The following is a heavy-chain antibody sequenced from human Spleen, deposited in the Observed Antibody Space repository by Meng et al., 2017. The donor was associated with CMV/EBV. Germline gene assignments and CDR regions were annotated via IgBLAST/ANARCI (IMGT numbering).Heavy chain of an antibody. CDR1: GLTFSDYA. D-gene: IGHD6-13*01. Sequence: GSLKIFCAASGLTFSDYAMNCVRRAPGKGLEWVSAISNNGGRTYDADSVKGRFTISRDNSKNTLYLQMNSLRAEDTAVYYCARTATAAGTYYFDYWGQGTLVTVSS. J-gene: IGHJ4*02. V-gene: IGHV3-23*01. CDR3: ARTATAAGTYYFDY. CDR2: ISNNGGRT.